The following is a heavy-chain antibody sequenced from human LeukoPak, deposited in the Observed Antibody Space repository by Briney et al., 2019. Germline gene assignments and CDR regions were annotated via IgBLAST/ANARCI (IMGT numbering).Heavy chain of an antibody. J-gene: IGHJ4*02. Sequence: ASVKVSCKASGYTFTGYYMHWVRQAPGQGLEWMGRINPNSGGTNYALKFQGRVTMTRDTSISTAYMELSRLRSDDTAVYYCARVGKDEIAVAVHYWGQGTLVTVSS. CDR2: INPNSGGT. D-gene: IGHD6-19*01. CDR3: ARVGKDEIAVAVHY. V-gene: IGHV1-2*06. CDR1: GYTFTGYY.